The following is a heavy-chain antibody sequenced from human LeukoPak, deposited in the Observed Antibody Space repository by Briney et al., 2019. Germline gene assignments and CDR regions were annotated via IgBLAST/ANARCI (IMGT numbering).Heavy chain of an antibody. V-gene: IGHV3-30*18. D-gene: IGHD5-24*01. Sequence: PGGSLRLSCGASGFTFSTYAMHWVRQAPGKGLEGVAVISYDGINKYYLDSVKGRFTISRDNSKNTVYLQVNSLRAEDTAVYYCAKRGGSATIGTRAFDFWGQGTMVTVSS. CDR3: AKRGGSATIGTRAFDF. J-gene: IGHJ3*01. CDR2: ISYDGINK. CDR1: GFTFSTYA.